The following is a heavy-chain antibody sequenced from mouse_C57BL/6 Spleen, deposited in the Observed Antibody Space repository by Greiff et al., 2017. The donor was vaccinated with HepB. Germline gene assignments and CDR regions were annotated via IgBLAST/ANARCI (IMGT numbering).Heavy chain of an antibody. CDR3: ARTLMTTVVAPYFDY. J-gene: IGHJ2*01. D-gene: IGHD1-1*01. Sequence: EVKLQESGPELVKPGASVKISCKASGYSFTDYNMNWVKQSNGKSLEWIGVINPNYGTTSYNQKFKGKATLTVDQSSSTAYMQLNSLTSEDSAVYYCARTLMTTVVAPYFDYWGQGTTLTVSS. CDR1: GYSFTDYN. V-gene: IGHV1-39*01. CDR2: INPNYGTT.